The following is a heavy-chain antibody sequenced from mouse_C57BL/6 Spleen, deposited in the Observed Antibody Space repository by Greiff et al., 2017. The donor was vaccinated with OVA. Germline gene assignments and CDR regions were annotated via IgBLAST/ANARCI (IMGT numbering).Heavy chain of an antibody. J-gene: IGHJ1*03. D-gene: IGHD2-3*01. CDR3: ARKSDGYYWYFDV. CDR1: GYTFTDYY. V-gene: IGHV1-75*01. Sequence: VQLQQSGPELVKPGASVKISCKASGYTFTDYYINWVKQRPGQGLEWIGWIFPGSGSTYYNEKFKGKATLTVDKSSSTAYMLLSSLTSEDSAVYVCARKSDGYYWYFDVWGTGTTVTVSS. CDR2: IFPGSGST.